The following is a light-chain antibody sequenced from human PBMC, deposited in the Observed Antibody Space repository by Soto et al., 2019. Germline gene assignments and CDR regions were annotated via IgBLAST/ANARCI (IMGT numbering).Light chain of an antibody. CDR2: AAS. CDR1: QSISSY. V-gene: IGKV1-39*01. J-gene: IGKJ1*01. Sequence: DIQMTQSPSSLSASVGDRVTITCRASQSISSYLNWYQQKPGKAPKLLIYAASSLQSGVPSRFSGSGSGTDFTITISSLQPEDFATYYCHQSYSTPPWTFGQETKVAIK. CDR3: HQSYSTPPWT.